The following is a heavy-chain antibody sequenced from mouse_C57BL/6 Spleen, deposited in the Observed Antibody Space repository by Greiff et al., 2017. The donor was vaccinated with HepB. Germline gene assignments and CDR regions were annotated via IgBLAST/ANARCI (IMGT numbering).Heavy chain of an antibody. J-gene: IGHJ2*01. CDR2: IRSKSNNYAT. Sequence: EVKLVESGGGLVQPKGSLKLSCAASGFSFNTYAMNWVRQAPGKGLEWVARIRSKSNNYATYYDDSVKDRFTISRDDAESMLYLQMNNLKTEDTAMYYCVRQGSSAERDYWGQGTTLTVSS. CDR1: GFSFNTYA. CDR3: VRQGSSAERDY. V-gene: IGHV10-1*01. D-gene: IGHD6-1*01.